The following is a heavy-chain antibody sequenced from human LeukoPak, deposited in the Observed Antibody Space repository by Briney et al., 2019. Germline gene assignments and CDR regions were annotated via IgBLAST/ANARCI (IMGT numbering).Heavy chain of an antibody. V-gene: IGHV3-7*01. CDR2: IQPDGSEH. CDR3: ASQSYARFDP. CDR1: GFTFSSDW. D-gene: IGHD3-16*01. Sequence: GGSLRLSCAASGFTFSSDWMSWVRQAPGKGLEWVGNIQPDGSEHYPVDSVKGRFTISRDNARNSLFLQMDSLRVEDTAVYYCASQSYARFDPWGQGTLVTVSS. J-gene: IGHJ5*02.